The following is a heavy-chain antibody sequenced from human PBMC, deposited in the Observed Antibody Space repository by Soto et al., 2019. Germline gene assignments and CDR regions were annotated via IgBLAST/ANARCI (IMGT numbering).Heavy chain of an antibody. CDR3: AKIATGYSSGWYPDGGPRGPFDY. V-gene: IGHV3-30*18. Sequence: VQLVESGGGVVQPGRSLRLSCAASGFTFSSYGMHWVRQAPGKGLEWVAVISYDGSNKYYADSVKGRFTISRDNSKNTQYLQMNSLRAEDTAVYYCAKIATGYSSGWYPDGGPRGPFDYWGQGTLVTVSS. J-gene: IGHJ4*02. D-gene: IGHD6-19*01. CDR1: GFTFSSYG. CDR2: ISYDGSNK.